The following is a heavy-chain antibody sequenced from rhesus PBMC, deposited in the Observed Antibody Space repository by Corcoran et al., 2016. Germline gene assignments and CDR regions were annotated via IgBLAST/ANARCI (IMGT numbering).Heavy chain of an antibody. CDR2: IYGSSTST. D-gene: IGHD6-37*01. CDR3: AGDSGGWTSYGLDS. J-gene: IGHJ6*01. V-gene: IGHV4S10*01. Sequence: QVQLQESGPGVVKPSETLSLTCAVSGGSISDRYRWSWFRQPPGQGLEWIGYIYGSSTSTNYNPSLKSRVTISKDTSKNKFSLKLSSVTAADTAVYYCAGDSGGWTSYGLDSWGQGVVVTVSS. CDR1: GGSISDRYR.